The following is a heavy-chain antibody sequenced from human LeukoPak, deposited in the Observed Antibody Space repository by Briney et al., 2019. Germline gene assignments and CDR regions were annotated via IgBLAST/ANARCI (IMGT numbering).Heavy chain of an antibody. CDR1: GFTFSSYA. CDR2: ISGSGGST. D-gene: IGHD3-22*01. Sequence: GGSLRLSCAASGFTFSSYAMSWVRQAPGKGLEWVSAISGSGGSTYYADSVRGRFTISRDNSKNTLYLQMNSLRAEDTAVYYCAKDTTMIVVVIPDYWGQGTLVTVSS. CDR3: AKDTTMIVVVIPDY. V-gene: IGHV3-23*01. J-gene: IGHJ4*02.